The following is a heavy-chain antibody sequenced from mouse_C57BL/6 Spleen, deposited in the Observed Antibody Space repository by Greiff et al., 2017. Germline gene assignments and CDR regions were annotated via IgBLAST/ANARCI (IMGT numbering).Heavy chain of an antibody. V-gene: IGHV1-81*01. D-gene: IGHD1-1*01. CDR2: IYPRSGNT. Sequence: QVQLQQSGAELARPGASVKLSCKASGYTFTSYGLSWVKQRTGQGLEWIGEIYPRSGNTYYNEKFKGKATLTADQSSSTAYMELRSLTSEVSAVYFCASEGKYYGSSLGWYFDVGGTGTTVTVSS. CDR3: ASEGKYYGSSLGWYFDV. J-gene: IGHJ1*03. CDR1: GYTFTSYG.